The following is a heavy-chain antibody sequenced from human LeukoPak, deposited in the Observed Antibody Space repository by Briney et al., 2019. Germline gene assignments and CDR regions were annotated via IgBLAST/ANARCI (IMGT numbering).Heavy chain of an antibody. CDR3: AREGDSSWYDLGY. CDR1: GFTFGDYA. D-gene: IGHD6-13*01. CDR2: IRSKAYGGTT. V-gene: IGHV3-49*03. Sequence: GGSLRLSCTASGFTFGDYAMSWFRQAPGKGLEWVGFIRSKAYGGTTEYAASVKSRFTISRDDSKSIAYLQMNSLRAEDTAVYYCAREGDSSWYDLGYWGQGTLVTVSS. J-gene: IGHJ4*02.